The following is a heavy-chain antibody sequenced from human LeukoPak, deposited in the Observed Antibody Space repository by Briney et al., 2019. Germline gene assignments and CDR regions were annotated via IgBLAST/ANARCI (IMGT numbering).Heavy chain of an antibody. J-gene: IGHJ6*02. D-gene: IGHD3-10*01. CDR2: ISSSSSYT. CDR1: GFTFSDYY. V-gene: IGHV3-11*05. CDR3: ARDHGDRCAMVRGSYYGMDV. Sequence: PGGSLRLSCAASGFTFSDYYMSWIRQAPGKGLEWVSYISSSSSYTNYADSVKGRFTISRDNAKNSLYLQMNSLRAEDTAVYYCARDHGDRCAMVRGSYYGMDVWGQGTTASVSS.